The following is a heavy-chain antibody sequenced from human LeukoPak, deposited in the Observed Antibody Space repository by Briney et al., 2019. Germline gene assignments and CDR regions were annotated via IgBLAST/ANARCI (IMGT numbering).Heavy chain of an antibody. Sequence: KPSETLSLTCTVSGGSISSYYWSWIRQPAGKGLEWIGRIYTSGSTNYNPSLKSRVTMLVDTSKNQFSLKLSSVTAADTAVYYCARDAPWYCSSTSCPVYWYFDLWGRGTLVTVSS. CDR2: IYTSGST. J-gene: IGHJ2*01. CDR1: GGSISSYY. D-gene: IGHD2-2*01. CDR3: ARDAPWYCSSTSCPVYWYFDL. V-gene: IGHV4-4*07.